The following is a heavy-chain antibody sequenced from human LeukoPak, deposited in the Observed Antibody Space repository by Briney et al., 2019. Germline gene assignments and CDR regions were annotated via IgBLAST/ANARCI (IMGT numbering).Heavy chain of an antibody. CDR3: AGQRNYYGSGTDAFDV. V-gene: IGHV3-7*01. J-gene: IGHJ3*01. CDR2: IKQDGSEK. D-gene: IGHD3-10*01. CDR1: GFTFNSYW. Sequence: GGSLRLSCVASGFTFNSYWMSWVRQAPGKGLEWVANIKQDGSEKYYVDSVKGRFTISRDNAKNSLCLQMNSLRAEDTAVYYCAGQRNYYGSGTDAFDVWGQGTMVTVSS.